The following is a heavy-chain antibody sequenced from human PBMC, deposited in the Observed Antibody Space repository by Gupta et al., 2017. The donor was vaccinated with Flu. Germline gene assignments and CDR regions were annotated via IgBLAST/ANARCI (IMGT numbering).Heavy chain of an antibody. V-gene: IGHV2-5*01. Sequence: QITLKESGPTLVKPTQTLTLTCTFSGVALSPSGVGVGWLRLPPRKALEWLALIFWNDDKRYSPSLKSRLTITKDTSKNQVVLTMTNMDPVDTATYYCAHRLGPTAHSGYVGVPYFDYWGQGTLVTVSS. CDR2: IFWNDDK. D-gene: IGHD5-12*01. CDR1: GVALSPSGVG. CDR3: AHRLGPTAHSGYVGVPYFDY. J-gene: IGHJ4*02.